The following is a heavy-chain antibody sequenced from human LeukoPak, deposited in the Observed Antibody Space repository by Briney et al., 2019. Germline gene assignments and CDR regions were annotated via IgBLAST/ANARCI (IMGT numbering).Heavy chain of an antibody. CDR1: GFTFSNDW. Sequence: GGSLRLSCAASGFTFSNDWMSWVRQAPGKGLEWVGGIKSKTDGGSNDYAAPVKGTFTISRDDSKNTLYLQMHSLKTEDTAVYYCGGAMVRGVIEGWFDPWGQGTLVTVSS. CDR3: GGAMVRGVIEGWFDP. D-gene: IGHD3-10*01. V-gene: IGHV3-15*01. J-gene: IGHJ5*02. CDR2: IKSKTDGGSN.